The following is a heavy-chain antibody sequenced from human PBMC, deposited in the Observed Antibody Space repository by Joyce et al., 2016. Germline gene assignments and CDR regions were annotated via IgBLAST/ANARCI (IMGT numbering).Heavy chain of an antibody. CDR3: ARDGTTRNYYYGMDV. D-gene: IGHD1-7*01. CDR1: GFTFSSYS. V-gene: IGHV3-48*02. J-gene: IGHJ6*02. CDR2: ISSSSSTI. Sequence: EVQLVESGGGLVQPGGSLRLSCAASGFTFSSYSMNWVRQGPGKGLEWVSSISSSSSTIYYADSVKCRFTISGDNAKNSLFLQMNSLRDEDTAVYYCARDGTTRNYYYGMDVWGQGTTVTVSS.